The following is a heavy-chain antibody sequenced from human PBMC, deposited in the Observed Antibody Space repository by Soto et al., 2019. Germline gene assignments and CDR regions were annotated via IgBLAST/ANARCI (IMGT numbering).Heavy chain of an antibody. V-gene: IGHV5-10-1*01. CDR1: GYSFTSYW. J-gene: IGHJ4*02. CDR3: ARLSAVAGIPPYY. Sequence: VDALKISGKGSGYSFTSYWISSLRQIPGKGLEWMGRIDPSDSYTNYSPSFQGHVTISADKSISTAYLQWSSLKASDTAIYYCARLSAVAGIPPYYWGQGTLVPVSS. CDR2: IDPSDSYT. D-gene: IGHD6-19*01.